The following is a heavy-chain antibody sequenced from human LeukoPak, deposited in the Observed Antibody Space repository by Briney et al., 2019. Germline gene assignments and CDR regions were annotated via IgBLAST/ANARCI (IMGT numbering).Heavy chain of an antibody. V-gene: IGHV3-33*01. J-gene: IGHJ4*02. Sequence: GRSLRLSCAASGFTFSSYGMHWVRQAPGKGLEWVAVIWYDGSNKYYVDSVKGRFTISRDNSKNTLYLQMNSLRAEDTAVYYCASGSYYAFNYWGQGTLVTVSS. CDR1: GFTFSSYG. CDR2: IWYDGSNK. D-gene: IGHD1-26*01. CDR3: ASGSYYAFNY.